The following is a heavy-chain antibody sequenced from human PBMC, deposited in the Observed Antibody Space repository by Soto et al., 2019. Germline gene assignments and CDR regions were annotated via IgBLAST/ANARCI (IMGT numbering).Heavy chain of an antibody. J-gene: IGHJ4*02. D-gene: IGHD5-18*01. CDR1: GGSVSSYY. CDR2: IYYSGGT. CDR3: ARESWDTGFDY. V-gene: IGHV4-59*02. Sequence: QVQLQESGPGLVKPSETLSLTCTVSGGSVSSYYWSWIRQPPGKGLEWIGYIYYSGGTNYNPSLKSPVTISIDTSKNQFFLRLSSVTTADTAVYYCARESWDTGFDYWGQGTLVTVSS.